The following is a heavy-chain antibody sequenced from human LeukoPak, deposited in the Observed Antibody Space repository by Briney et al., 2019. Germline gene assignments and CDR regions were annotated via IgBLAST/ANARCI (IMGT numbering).Heavy chain of an antibody. D-gene: IGHD3-3*01. CDR3: ARDTGITIFGVVINDAFDI. CDR1: GFTFSSYS. CDR2: ISSSSSYI. V-gene: IGHV3-21*01. J-gene: IGHJ3*02. Sequence: PGGSLRLSCAASGFTFSSYSMNWVRQAPGKGLEWVSSISSSSSYIYYADSVKGRFTISRDNAKNSLYLQMNSLRAEDTAVYYCARDTGITIFGVVINDAFDIWGQGTMVTVSS.